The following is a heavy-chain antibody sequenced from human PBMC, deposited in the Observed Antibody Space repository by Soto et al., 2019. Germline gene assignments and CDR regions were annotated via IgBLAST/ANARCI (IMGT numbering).Heavy chain of an antibody. CDR2: ISSSSSTI. D-gene: IGHD6-19*01. Sequence: SGGSLRLSCAASGLTFSSYSMNWVRQAPGKGLEWVSYISSSSSTIYYADSVKGRFTISRDNAKNSLYLQMNSLRAEDTAVYYCARETRIRAPRSAATSSGWPDYWGQGTLVTVSS. CDR1: GLTFSSYS. J-gene: IGHJ4*02. CDR3: ARETRIRAPRSAATSSGWPDY. V-gene: IGHV3-48*01.